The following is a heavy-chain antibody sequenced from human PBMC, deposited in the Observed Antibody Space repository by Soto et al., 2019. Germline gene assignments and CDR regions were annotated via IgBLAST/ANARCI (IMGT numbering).Heavy chain of an antibody. V-gene: IGHV4-30-2*01. J-gene: IGHJ4*02. D-gene: IGHD3-9*01. CDR3: ARGGVLRYFDWLTY. CDR1: GGSISSGGYS. Sequence: SETLSLTCAVSGGSISSGGYSWSWIRQPPGKGLEWIGYIYHSGSTNYNPSLKSRVTISVDTSKNQFSLKLSSVTAADTAVYYCARGGVLRYFDWLTYWGQGTLVTVSS. CDR2: IYHSGST.